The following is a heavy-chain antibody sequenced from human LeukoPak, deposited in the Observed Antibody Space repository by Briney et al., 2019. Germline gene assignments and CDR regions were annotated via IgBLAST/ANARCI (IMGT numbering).Heavy chain of an antibody. D-gene: IGHD3-16*01. V-gene: IGHV3-30-3*01. Sequence: PGGSLRLSCADSGFTFSNYAMHWVRQAPGKGLEWVALISYDGSNEFYADSVKGRFTISRDNSKNTMYLQMNSLRAEDTAVYCCARGLYAAPVPWGQGTLVTVSS. CDR1: GFTFSNYA. J-gene: IGHJ5*02. CDR3: ARGLYAAPVP. CDR2: ISYDGSNE.